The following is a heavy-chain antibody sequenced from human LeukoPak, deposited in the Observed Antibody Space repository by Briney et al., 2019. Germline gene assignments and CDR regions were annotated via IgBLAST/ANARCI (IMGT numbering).Heavy chain of an antibody. CDR1: GFTFSSYG. J-gene: IGHJ4*02. D-gene: IGHD6-19*01. CDR2: ISYDGSNE. Sequence: GGSLRLSCAPSGFTFSSYGMHWVRQAPGKGLEWVAVISYDGSNENYADSVKGRFTISRDNSKNTLYLQMNSLRAEDTAIYYCARYTSGWLIDYWGQGTLVTVSS. CDR3: ARYTSGWLIDY. V-gene: IGHV3-30*03.